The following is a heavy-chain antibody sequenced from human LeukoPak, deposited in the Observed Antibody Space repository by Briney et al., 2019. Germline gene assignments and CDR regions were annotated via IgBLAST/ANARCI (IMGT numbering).Heavy chain of an antibody. V-gene: IGHV1-69*05. J-gene: IGHJ4*02. Sequence: SVKVSCKASGGTFSSHAISWVRQAPGQGLEWVGGIIPIFGTTNYAQKFQGRVTITTDESTSTGYMELRSLRSDDTAVYYCARGDSGYDYGFDNWSQGTLVTVSS. CDR1: GGTFSSHA. CDR2: IIPIFGTT. D-gene: IGHD5-12*01. CDR3: ARGDSGYDYGFDN.